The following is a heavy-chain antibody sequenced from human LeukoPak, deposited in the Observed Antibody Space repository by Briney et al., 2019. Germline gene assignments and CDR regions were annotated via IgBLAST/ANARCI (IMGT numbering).Heavy chain of an antibody. V-gene: IGHV4-30-4*07. J-gene: IGHJ4*02. CDR2: IYYSGST. CDR1: GGSISSGGYS. Sequence: PSETLSLTCTVSGGSISSGGYSWSWIRQPPGKGLEWIGYIYYSGSTYYNPSLKSRVTISVDTSKNQFSLRLSSVTAADTAVYYCARDSSIAVAGTAQAFDYWGQGTLVTVSS. CDR3: ARDSSIAVAGTAQAFDY. D-gene: IGHD6-19*01.